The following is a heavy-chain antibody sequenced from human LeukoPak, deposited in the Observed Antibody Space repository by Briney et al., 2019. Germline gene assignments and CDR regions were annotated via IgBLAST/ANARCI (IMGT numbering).Heavy chain of an antibody. J-gene: IGHJ6*02. CDR2: IHSGGGDI. CDR1: GFTFGNHY. V-gene: IGHV3-11*04. D-gene: IGHD3-3*01. CDR3: ARGSPEWLLYPYGMDV. Sequence: GGSLRLSCEGSGFTFGNHYMSWIRQASGKGLEWVSYIHSGGGDIYYADSVKGRFTISRDNAKNSLYLQMNSLRAEDTAVYYCARGSPEWLLYPYGMDVWGQGTTVTVSS.